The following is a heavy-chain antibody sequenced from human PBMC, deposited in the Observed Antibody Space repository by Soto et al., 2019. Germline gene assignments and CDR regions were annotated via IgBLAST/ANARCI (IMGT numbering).Heavy chain of an antibody. J-gene: IGHJ4*02. CDR1: GGSFSGYY. Sequence: PSETLSLTCAVYGGSFSGYYWSWIRQPPGKGLEWIGEINHSGSTNYIPSLKSRVTISVDTSKNQFSLKLSSVTAADTAVYYCARGKLSDYVWGSYRYHFDYWGQGTVVTVSS. CDR2: INHSGST. V-gene: IGHV4-34*01. CDR3: ARGKLSDYVWGSYRYHFDY. D-gene: IGHD3-16*02.